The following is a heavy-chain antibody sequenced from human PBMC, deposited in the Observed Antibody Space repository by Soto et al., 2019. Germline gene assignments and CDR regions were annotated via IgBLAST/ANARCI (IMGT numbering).Heavy chain of an antibody. CDR3: ARDVPDTSLFFYYYGMDV. D-gene: IGHD2-21*01. V-gene: IGHV1-18*01. Sequence: GAEVRKPGASVKVSCKASGYSFTSYGISWVRQAPGQGLEWMGWISTDNGNTNYAHNLQGRVSMTIDPSTSTAYMELWSLGSDDTAVYYCARDVPDTSLFFYYYGMDVWGQGTTVTVSS. J-gene: IGHJ6*02. CDR2: ISTDNGNT. CDR1: GYSFTSYG.